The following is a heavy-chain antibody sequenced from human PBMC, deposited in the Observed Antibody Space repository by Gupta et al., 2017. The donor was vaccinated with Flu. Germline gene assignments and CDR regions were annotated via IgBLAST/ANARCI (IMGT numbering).Heavy chain of an antibody. J-gene: IGHJ3*01. D-gene: IGHD6-6*01. CDR1: GDSLSRDGVA. CDR3: ARGQMSTFDV. V-gene: IGHV6-1*01. Sequence: QAQLQQSGPGLVTPSQTLSLTCAISGDSLSRDGVAWNWIRQSPLRGLEWLGRTSYRSKWYNDYAVSVKSRMTINPDTSKNQFSLQLNSVTPEDTAVYYCARGQMSTFDVWGQGTMVTVSS. CDR2: TSYRSKWYN.